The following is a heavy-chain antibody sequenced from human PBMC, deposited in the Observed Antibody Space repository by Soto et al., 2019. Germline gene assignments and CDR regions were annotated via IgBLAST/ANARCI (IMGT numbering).Heavy chain of an antibody. Sequence: SETLSLTCTVSGGSISSYYWSWIRQPPGKGLEWIGYIYYSGSTNYNPSLKSRVTISVDTSKNQFSLKLSSVTAADTAVYYCARALGSCGGDCYFSYWGQGTLVTVSS. CDR3: ARALGSCGGDCYFSY. CDR1: GGSISSYY. V-gene: IGHV4-59*01. J-gene: IGHJ4*02. D-gene: IGHD2-21*02. CDR2: IYYSGST.